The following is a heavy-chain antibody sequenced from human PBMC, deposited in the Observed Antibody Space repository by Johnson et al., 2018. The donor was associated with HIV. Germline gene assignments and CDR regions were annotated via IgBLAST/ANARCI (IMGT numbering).Heavy chain of an antibody. CDR3: AKSYCPGCDGFDI. D-gene: IGHD2-21*01. CDR1: GFIFSNHD. Sequence: VQLVESGGGVVQPGRSLRLSCTASGFIFSNHDIDWVRQAPGKGLAWVGHISYDGNNKYYGDSVKGRFTISRDNSKNTLDLQMNNLRTEDSGVYYCAKSYCPGCDGFDIWGQGTMVTVSS. J-gene: IGHJ3*02. V-gene: IGHV3-30*18. CDR2: ISYDGNNK.